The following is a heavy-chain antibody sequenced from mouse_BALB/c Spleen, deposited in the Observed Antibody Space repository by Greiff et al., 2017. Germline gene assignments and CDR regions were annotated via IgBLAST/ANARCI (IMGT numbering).Heavy chain of an antibody. J-gene: IGHJ4*01. CDR3: AREDRYDRMDY. D-gene: IGHD2-14*01. CDR1: GFTFSSYA. Sequence: EVNVVESGGGLVKPGGSLKLSCAASGFTFSSYAMSWVRQSPEKRLEWVAEISSGGSYTYYPDTVTGRFTISRDNAKNTLYLEMSSLRSEDTAMYYCAREDRYDRMDYWGQGTSVTVSS. V-gene: IGHV5-9-4*01. CDR2: ISSGGSYT.